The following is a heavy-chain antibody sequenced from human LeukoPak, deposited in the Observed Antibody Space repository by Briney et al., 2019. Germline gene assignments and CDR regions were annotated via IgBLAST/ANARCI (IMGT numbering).Heavy chain of an antibody. J-gene: IGHJ4*02. CDR1: GASISGYY. D-gene: IGHD1-26*01. CDR2: IYHSGST. CDR3: ARRRDRTGSYVDY. V-gene: IGHV4-38-2*01. Sequence: SETLSLTCSVSGASISGYYWGWIRQPPGKGLEWIGSIYHSGSTYYNPSLKSRVTISVDTSKNQFSLKLSSVTAADTAVYYCARRRDRTGSYVDYWGQGTLVTVSS.